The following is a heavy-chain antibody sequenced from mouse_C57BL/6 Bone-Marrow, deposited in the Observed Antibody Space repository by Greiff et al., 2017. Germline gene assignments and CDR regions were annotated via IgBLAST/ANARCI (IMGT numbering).Heavy chain of an antibody. D-gene: IGHD1-1*01. Sequence: EVKLVESGEGLVKPGGSLKLSCAASGFTFSSYAMSWVRQTPEQRLEWVAYISSGGDYIYYADTVKGRFTISRDNARNTLYLQMSSLKAEDTAMYYCTRYYYGRGTYAMDYWGQGTSVTVSS. J-gene: IGHJ4*01. CDR1: GFTFSSYA. V-gene: IGHV5-9-1*02. CDR2: ISSGGDYI. CDR3: TRYYYGRGTYAMDY.